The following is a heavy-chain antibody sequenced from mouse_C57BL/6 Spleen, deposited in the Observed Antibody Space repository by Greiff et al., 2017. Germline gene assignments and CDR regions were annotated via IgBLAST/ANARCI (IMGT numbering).Heavy chain of an antibody. D-gene: IGHD1-1*01. CDR2: INPNNGGT. Sequence: EVQLKQSGPELVKPGASVKIPCKASGYTFTDYNMDWVKQSHGKSLEWIGDINPNNGGTIYNQKFKGKATLTVDKSSSTAYMELRSLTSEDTAVYYCATVVAPYWYFDVWGTGTTVTVSS. V-gene: IGHV1-18*01. CDR1: GYTFTDYN. CDR3: ATVVAPYWYFDV. J-gene: IGHJ1*03.